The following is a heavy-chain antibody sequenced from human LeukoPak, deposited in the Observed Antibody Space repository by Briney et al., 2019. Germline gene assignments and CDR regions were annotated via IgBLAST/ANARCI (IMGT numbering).Heavy chain of an antibody. V-gene: IGHV4-38-2*02. CDR2: IYHSGST. J-gene: IGHJ6*03. D-gene: IGHD4-17*01. CDR3: ARDYGDSSLYYYMDV. CDR1: GFSISSGYY. Sequence: SETLSLTCSVSGFSISSGYYWGWIRQPPGKGLEWIGSIYHSGSTYYNPSLKSRVTISVDTSKNQFSLKLSSVTAADTAVCYCARDYGDSSLYYYMDVWGKGTTVTISS.